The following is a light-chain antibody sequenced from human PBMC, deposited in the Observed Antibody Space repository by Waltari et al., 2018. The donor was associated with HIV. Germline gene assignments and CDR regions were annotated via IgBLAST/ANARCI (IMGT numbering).Light chain of an antibody. CDR3: CSHAGNLIFA. CDR1: SSYVDTF. CDR2: DVT. V-gene: IGLV2-11*01. J-gene: IGLJ1*01. Sequence: QSALTQPHSVSGSPGQSLTISCTGTSSYVDTFVSWYQHHPGKAPKVLIYDVTKRPSGVPERFSGSKSGNTAFLTISGLQAEDEADYHCCSHAGNLIFAFGTGTKVTVL.